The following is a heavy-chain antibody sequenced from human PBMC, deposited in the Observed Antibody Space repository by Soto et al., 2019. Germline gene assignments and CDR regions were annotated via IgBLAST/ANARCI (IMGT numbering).Heavy chain of an antibody. D-gene: IGHD5-12*01. V-gene: IGHV4-34*01. CDR1: GGSLSGYY. Sequence: QVQLQQWGAGLLKPSETLSLNCAVNGGSLSGYYWSWIRQPPGKGLEWIGEIKDGGRTNYSPSLKSRATISSDTSHNQSSLTLYSVTAADTGVYYCARGQEGVVATHWDQGTLVTVSS. CDR2: IKDGGRT. CDR3: ARGQEGVVATH. J-gene: IGHJ4*02.